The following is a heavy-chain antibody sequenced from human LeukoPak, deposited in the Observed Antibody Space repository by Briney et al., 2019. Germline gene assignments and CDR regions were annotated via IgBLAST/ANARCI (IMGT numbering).Heavy chain of an antibody. V-gene: IGHV7-4-1*02. CDR2: INTNTGNP. J-gene: IGHJ4*02. CDR1: GYNLTTYA. CDR3: SREAYDFWSSAQDFDH. Sequence: ASVKVSCKASGYNLTTYAMKWVRQAPGQGLEWMGWINTNTGNPTYAQGFTGRFVFSLDTSVSTAYLQISSLKAEDTAVYYCSREAYDFWSSAQDFDHWGQGTLVTVSS. D-gene: IGHD3-3*01.